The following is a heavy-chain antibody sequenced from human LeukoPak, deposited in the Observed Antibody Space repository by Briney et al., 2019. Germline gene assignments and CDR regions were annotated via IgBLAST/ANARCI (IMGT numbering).Heavy chain of an antibody. Sequence: SETLSLTCTVYGGSFSDDYWSWVRQPPGEGRQWIGEINPGGSTNKNPSLQSRLIMSVDTSKNQFSLNLTSVTAADTAVYYCARVHGHNLGTLDYWGQGILVTVTS. CDR1: GGSFSDDY. J-gene: IGHJ4*02. CDR2: INPGGST. V-gene: IGHV4-34*01. CDR3: ARVHGHNLGTLDY. D-gene: IGHD5-24*01.